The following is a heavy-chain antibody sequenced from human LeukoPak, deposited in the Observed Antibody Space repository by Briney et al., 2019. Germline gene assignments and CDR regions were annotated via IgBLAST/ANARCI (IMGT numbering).Heavy chain of an antibody. V-gene: IGHV1-2*02. CDR3: AREGGNGGFDY. D-gene: IGHD2-15*01. Sequence: ASVKVSCTASGGTFSSYAISWVRQAPGQGLEWMGWIIPNTGGTNYAQELQGRVTMTSDASITTVYMEMSSLKFDDTAIYYCAREGGNGGFDYWGQGTLVTVSS. CDR1: GGTFSSYA. J-gene: IGHJ4*02. CDR2: IIPNTGGT.